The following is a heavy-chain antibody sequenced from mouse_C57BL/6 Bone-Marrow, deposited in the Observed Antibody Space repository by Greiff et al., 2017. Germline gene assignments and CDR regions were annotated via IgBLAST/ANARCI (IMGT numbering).Heavy chain of an antibody. D-gene: IGHD1-1*01. CDR2: IDPSDSVT. CDR1: GYTFTSYW. V-gene: IGHV1-52*01. CDR3: ARSDPIRGYFDY. Sequence: QVQLQQPGAELVRPGSSVKLSCKASGYTFTSYWMHWVKQRPIQGLEWIGNIDPSDSVTHYNQKFKDKATLTVDKSSSTAYMQLSSQTSEDSAVYYCARSDPIRGYFDYWGQGTTLTVSS. J-gene: IGHJ2*01.